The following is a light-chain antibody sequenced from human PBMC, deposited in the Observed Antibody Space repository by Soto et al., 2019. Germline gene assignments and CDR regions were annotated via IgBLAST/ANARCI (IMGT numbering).Light chain of an antibody. CDR3: ATWDDNVKGPV. J-gene: IGLJ2*01. Sequence: QSVLTQPPSASGPPGQRVTISCSGRASNIGSNFVSWYQVVPGTAPKLLIYTNSHRPSGVPDRFSGSRSGTSASLDISGLQSDDEADYFRATWDDNVKGPVFGGGTKVTVL. CDR2: TNS. V-gene: IGLV1-44*01. CDR1: ASNIGSNF.